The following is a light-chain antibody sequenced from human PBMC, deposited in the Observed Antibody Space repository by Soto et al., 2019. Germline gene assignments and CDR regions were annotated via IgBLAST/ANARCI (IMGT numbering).Light chain of an antibody. CDR2: GAS. Sequence: EIVMTQSPATLSVSPGERATLSCRASQSVSSNLAWYQQKPGQAPRLLIYGASTRATGIPARFSGSGSGTELTLTISSLQSEDFAIYFCQQYNNWPPDRTFGQGTQVEIK. J-gene: IGKJ1*01. V-gene: IGKV3-15*01. CDR1: QSVSSN. CDR3: QQYNNWPPDRT.